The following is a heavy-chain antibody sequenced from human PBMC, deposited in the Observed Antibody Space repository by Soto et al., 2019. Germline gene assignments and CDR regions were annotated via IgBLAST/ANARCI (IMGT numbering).Heavy chain of an antibody. J-gene: IGHJ4*02. CDR3: AKDEYSSSWYLDY. CDR2: ISGSGGST. D-gene: IGHD6-13*01. CDR1: GFTFSSYA. V-gene: IGHV3-23*01. Sequence: GGSLRLSCAAPGFTFSSYAMSWVRQAPGKGLEWVSAISGSGGSTYYADSVKGRFTISRDNSKNTLYLQMNSLRAEDTAVYYCAKDEYSSSWYLDYWGQGTLVTVSS.